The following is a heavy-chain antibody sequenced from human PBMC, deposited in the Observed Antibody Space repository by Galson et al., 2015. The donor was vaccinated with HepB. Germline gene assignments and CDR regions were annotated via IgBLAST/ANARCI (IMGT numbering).Heavy chain of an antibody. CDR3: ARASNLDY. CDR1: GYTFTGYA. J-gene: IGHJ4*02. V-gene: IGHV1-3*04. Sequence: SVKVSCKASGYTFTGYALHWVRQAPGQRLEWWGWINTVNDNTRYSQKFQGRVTITKDTSASTAYMELSSLRYEDTAVYYCARASNLDYWGQGTLVTVSS. CDR2: INTVNDNT.